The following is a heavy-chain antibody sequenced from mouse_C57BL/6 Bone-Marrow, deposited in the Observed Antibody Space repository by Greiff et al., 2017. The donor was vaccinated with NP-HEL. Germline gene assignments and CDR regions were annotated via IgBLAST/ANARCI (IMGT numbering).Heavy chain of an antibody. CDR1: GYTFTDYY. J-gene: IGHJ3*01. V-gene: IGHV1-19*01. CDR3: ARRPLYYSNYVFAY. CDR2: INPYNGGT. D-gene: IGHD2-5*01. Sequence: EVQLQQSGPVLVKPGASVKMSCKASGYTFTDYYMNWVKQSHGKSLEWIGVINPYNGGTSYNQKFKGKATLTVDKSSSTAYMELNSLTSEDSAVYYCARRPLYYSNYVFAYWGQGTLVTVSA.